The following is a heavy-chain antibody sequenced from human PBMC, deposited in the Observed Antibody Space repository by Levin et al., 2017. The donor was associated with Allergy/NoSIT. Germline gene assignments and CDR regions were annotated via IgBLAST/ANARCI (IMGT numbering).Heavy chain of an antibody. CDR2: IYYTGST. V-gene: IGHV4-39*01. D-gene: IGHD5-24*01. Sequence: PSETLSLTCTVSGGSISGVGYYWGWIRQPPGKGLEWIGSIYYTGSTYYNPSLKSRVIIAVDPSKNQFSLKLSSVTAADTAIYYCARRVGTRPNYYMDVWGNGITVTVSS. CDR1: GGSISGVGYY. CDR3: ARRVGTRPNYYMDV. J-gene: IGHJ6*03.